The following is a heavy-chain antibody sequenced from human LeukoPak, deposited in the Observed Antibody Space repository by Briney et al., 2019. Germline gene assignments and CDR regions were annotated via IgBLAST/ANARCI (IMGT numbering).Heavy chain of an antibody. CDR1: GFTFSSYA. D-gene: IGHD3-22*01. CDR3: ARDSSRLLTRGAFDI. CDR2: ISYDGSNK. V-gene: IGHV3-30-3*01. Sequence: GRSLRLSCAASGFTFSSYAMHWVRQAPGKGLEWVAVISYDGSNKYYADSVKGRFTISRDNSKNTLYLQMNSLRAEDTAVYYCARDSSRLLTRGAFDIWGQGTMVTVSS. J-gene: IGHJ3*02.